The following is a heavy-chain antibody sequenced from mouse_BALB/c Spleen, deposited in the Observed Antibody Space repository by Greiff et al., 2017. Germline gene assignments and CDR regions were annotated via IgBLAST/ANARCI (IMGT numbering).Heavy chain of an antibody. CDR1: GFTFSNYW. CDR2: IRLKSNNYAT. V-gene: IGHV6-6*02. Sequence: EVKLMESGGGLVQPGGSMKLSCVASGFTFSNYWMNWVRQSPEKGLEWVAEIRLKSNNYATHYAESVKGRFTISRDDSKSSVYLQMNNVRSEDTGIYYCTRRYGNYVHYAMDYWGQGTSVTVSS. CDR3: TRRYGNYVHYAMDY. J-gene: IGHJ4*01. D-gene: IGHD2-1*01.